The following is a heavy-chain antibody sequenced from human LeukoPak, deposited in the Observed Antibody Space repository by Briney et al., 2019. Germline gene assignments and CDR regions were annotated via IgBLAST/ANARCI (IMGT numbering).Heavy chain of an antibody. Sequence: PSETLSLTCTVSGYSLSSGYYWGWIRQPPGKGLGWIGSIYHSGSTYYNPSLKSRVTISVDTSKNQFSLKLSSVTAADTAVYYCARGKLIDYWGQGTLVTVSS. V-gene: IGHV4-38-2*02. J-gene: IGHJ4*02. CDR3: ARGKLIDY. CDR1: GYSLSSGYY. D-gene: IGHD2-15*01. CDR2: IYHSGST.